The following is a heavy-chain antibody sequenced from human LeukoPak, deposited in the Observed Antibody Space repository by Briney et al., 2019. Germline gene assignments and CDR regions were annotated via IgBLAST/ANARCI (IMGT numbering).Heavy chain of an antibody. V-gene: IGHV1-69*13. J-gene: IGHJ4*02. Sequence: VKVSCKASGGTFSSYAISWVRQAPGQGLEWRGGFVPIFGTANYAQKFQGRVTITAEESTRTAYMELSSLRSEDTAVYYCVKESRYNWNDGSYYFDYWGQGTQVTVSS. D-gene: IGHD1-1*01. CDR3: VKESRYNWNDGSYYFDY. CDR2: FVPIFGTA. CDR1: GGTFSSYA.